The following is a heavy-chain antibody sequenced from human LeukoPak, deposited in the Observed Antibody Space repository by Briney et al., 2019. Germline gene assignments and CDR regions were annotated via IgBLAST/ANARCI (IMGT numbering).Heavy chain of an antibody. CDR2: FIPIFGTA. D-gene: IGHD5-18*01. CDR3: ARERVQLWSNYYYYGMDV. CDR1: GGTFSSYA. Sequence: GASVKVSCKASGGTFSSYAISWVRQAPGQGLEWMGGFIPIFGTANYAQKFQGRVTITADESTSTAYMELSSLRSEDTAVYYCARERVQLWSNYYYYGMDVWGQGTTVTVSS. J-gene: IGHJ6*02. V-gene: IGHV1-69*13.